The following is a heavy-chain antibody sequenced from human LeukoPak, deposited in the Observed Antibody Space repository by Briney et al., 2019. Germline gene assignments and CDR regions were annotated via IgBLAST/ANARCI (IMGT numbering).Heavy chain of an antibody. CDR3: VRDSNYGDYFDH. J-gene: IGHJ4*02. CDR1: DFTFSAYT. V-gene: IGHV3-21*06. Sequence: PGGSLRLSCAASDFTFSAYTMNWIRLAPGKGLEWVSPISSNRTYIYYADSVKGRFTISRDNAKNSLYLQMNSLRAEDTALYFCVRDSNYGDYFDHWGQGTLVTVSS. CDR2: ISSNRTYI. D-gene: IGHD4-17*01.